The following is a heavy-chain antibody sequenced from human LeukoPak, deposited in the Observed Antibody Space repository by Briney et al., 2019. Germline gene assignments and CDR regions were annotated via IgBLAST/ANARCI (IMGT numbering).Heavy chain of an antibody. CDR1: GYSFTSYW. V-gene: IGHV5-51*01. D-gene: IGHD3-22*01. CDR2: IYPGDSDT. CDR3: ARGSHDSSGYYWFLDY. Sequence: GESLKISCKGSGYSFTSYWIGWVRQMPGKGLEWMGIIYPGDSDTRYSPSFRGQVTISADKSISTAYLQWSSLKASDTAMYYCARGSHDSSGYYWFLDYWGQGTLVTVSS. J-gene: IGHJ4*02.